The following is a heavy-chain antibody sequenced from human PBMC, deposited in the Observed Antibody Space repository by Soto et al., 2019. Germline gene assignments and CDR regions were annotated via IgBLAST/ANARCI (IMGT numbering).Heavy chain of an antibody. CDR2: TSHTGTT. D-gene: IGHD6-25*01. J-gene: IGHJ3*02. CDR3: ARGPPCLHAFDI. CDR1: GVSISSDY. V-gene: IGHV4-59*01. Sequence: QVQLQESGPGLVKPSETLSLTCTVSGVSISSDYWTWIRQSPGKGLEWIAYTSHTGTTDYNPSLNTRVTIPLDTSKNQFSLNLSSVTAADTAVYYWARGPPCLHAFDIWCQGTTVTVSP.